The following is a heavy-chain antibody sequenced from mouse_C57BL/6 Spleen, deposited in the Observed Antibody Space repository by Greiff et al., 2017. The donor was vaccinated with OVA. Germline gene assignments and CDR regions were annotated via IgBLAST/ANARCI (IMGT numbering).Heavy chain of an antibody. CDR1: GFTFTDYY. J-gene: IGHJ3*01. Sequence: EVKVVESGGGLVQPGGSLSLSCAASGFTFTDYYMSWVRQPPGKALEWLGFIRNKANGYTTEYSASVKGRFIISRDNSQSILYLQMNALRAEDSATYYCARSSENYDYDAAYWGQVTLVTVSA. CDR2: IRNKANGYTT. D-gene: IGHD2-4*01. CDR3: ARSSENYDYDAAY. V-gene: IGHV7-3*01.